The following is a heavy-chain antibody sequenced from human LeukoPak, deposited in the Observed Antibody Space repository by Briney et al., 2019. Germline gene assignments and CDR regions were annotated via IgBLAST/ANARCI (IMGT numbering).Heavy chain of an antibody. CDR3: ARVAYDFWSGYQNWFDP. J-gene: IGHJ5*02. CDR1: GDSIRSSDYY. D-gene: IGHD3-3*01. V-gene: IGHV4-31*03. Sequence: SETLSLTCTVSGDSIRSSDYYWSWIRQHPGEGLEWIGYIYYSGSTYYNPSLKGRVTISVDTSKNQFSLKLSSVTAADTAVYYCARVAYDFWSGYQNWFDPWGQGTLVTVSS. CDR2: IYYSGST.